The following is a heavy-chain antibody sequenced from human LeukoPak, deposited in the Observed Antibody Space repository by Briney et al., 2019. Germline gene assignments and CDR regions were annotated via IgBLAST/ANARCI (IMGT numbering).Heavy chain of an antibody. V-gene: IGHV3-30*02. Sequence: GGSLRLSCAASGFTFSSYGMHWVRQAPGRGLEWVAFLRYDGSNKYYADSVKGRFTTSRDNAKNSLYLQMDSLRVEDTAEYYYARDPYSGNYGAYYYYYMDVWGKGTTVTVSS. CDR3: ARDPYSGNYGAYYYYYMDV. CDR2: LRYDGSNK. D-gene: IGHD1-26*01. CDR1: GFTFSSYG. J-gene: IGHJ6*03.